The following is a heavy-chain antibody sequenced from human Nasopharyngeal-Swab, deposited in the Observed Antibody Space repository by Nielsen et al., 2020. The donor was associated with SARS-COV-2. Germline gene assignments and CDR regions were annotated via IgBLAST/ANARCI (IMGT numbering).Heavy chain of an antibody. CDR1: GFTFSSYA. D-gene: IGHD4-17*01. CDR2: ISGSGGST. J-gene: IGHJ4*02. CDR3: VRDIAYDDVC. Sequence: GESLKISCAASGFTFSSYAMSWVRQAPGKGLEWVSAISGSGGSTYYADSVKGRFTISRDNSKNTLYLQMNSLRAEDTAVYYCVRDIAYDDVCWGQGTLVTVSS. V-gene: IGHV3-23*01.